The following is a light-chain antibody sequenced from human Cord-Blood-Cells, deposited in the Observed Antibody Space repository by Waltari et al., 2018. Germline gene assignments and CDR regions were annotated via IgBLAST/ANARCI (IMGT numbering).Light chain of an antibody. CDR3: CSYAGSSTWV. CDR1: SSDVGSYNL. J-gene: IGLJ3*02. CDR2: EGS. Sequence: QSALTQPASVSGSPGQSITISCTGTSSDVGSYNLVSWYQQNPGKAPKLMIYEGSKRPSGVSNRYSGSKSGNTASLTFSGRQAETEADYSCCSYAGSSTWVFGAGTKLTDL. V-gene: IGLV2-23*01.